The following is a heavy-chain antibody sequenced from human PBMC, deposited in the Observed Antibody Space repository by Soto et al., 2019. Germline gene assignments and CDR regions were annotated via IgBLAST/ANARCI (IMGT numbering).Heavy chain of an antibody. V-gene: IGHV4-59*01. D-gene: IGHD3-9*01. CDR2: IYYSGST. CDR1: GGSISSYY. J-gene: IGHJ4*02. CDR3: ARVVRYFDWCFDY. Sequence: SETLSLTCTVSGGSISSYYWSWIRQPPGKGLEWIGYIYYSGSTNYNPSLKSRVTISVDTSKNQFSLKLSSLTAADTAVYYCARVVRYFDWCFDYWGQGTLVTVS.